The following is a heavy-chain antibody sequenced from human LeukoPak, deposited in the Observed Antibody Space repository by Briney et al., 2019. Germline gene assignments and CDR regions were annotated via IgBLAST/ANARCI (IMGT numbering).Heavy chain of an antibody. Sequence: GGSLRLYCAASGFTFSNAWMSWVRQAPGKGLEWVGRIKSKTDGGTTDYAAPVKGRFTISRDDSKNTLYLQMNSLKTEDTAVYYCTTDNYYDSSGYYYYMDVWGKGTTVTVSS. J-gene: IGHJ6*03. D-gene: IGHD3-22*01. CDR3: TTDNYYDSSGYYYYMDV. CDR2: IKSKTDGGTT. CDR1: GFTFSNAW. V-gene: IGHV3-15*01.